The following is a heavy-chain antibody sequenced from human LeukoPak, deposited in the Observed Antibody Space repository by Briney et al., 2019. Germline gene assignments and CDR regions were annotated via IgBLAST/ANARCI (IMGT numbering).Heavy chain of an antibody. Sequence: PGGSLRLSCAASGFTFTSYAMTWVRQAPGKGLEWVSSISGSGSSTYYADSVKGRFTISRDNSKNTLYLQMNSLRAEDTAVYHCAKAGRSSSSQYYFDYLGQGTLVTVSS. CDR1: GFTFTSYA. J-gene: IGHJ4*02. CDR3: AKAGRSSSSQYYFDY. V-gene: IGHV3-23*01. D-gene: IGHD6-6*01. CDR2: ISGSGSST.